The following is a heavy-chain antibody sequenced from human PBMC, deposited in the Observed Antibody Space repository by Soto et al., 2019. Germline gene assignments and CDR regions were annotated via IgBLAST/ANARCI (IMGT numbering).Heavy chain of an antibody. J-gene: IGHJ6*03. CDR1: GFTFSSYN. D-gene: IGHD2-21*01. CDR3: ARYSRNYYYYMDV. CDR2: ISLSSSTI. V-gene: IGHV3-48*01. Sequence: EVQLVESGGGLVQPGGSLRLSCAASGFTFSSYNMNWVRQAPGKGLEWISDISLSSSTIFYADSVKGRFTISRDNAKNSLYPQMNSLRAEYTAVYYCARYSRNYYYYMDVWGKGTTVTVSS.